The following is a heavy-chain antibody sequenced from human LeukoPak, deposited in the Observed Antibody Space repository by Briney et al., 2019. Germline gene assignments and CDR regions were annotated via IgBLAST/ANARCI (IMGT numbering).Heavy chain of an antibody. CDR3: ARGPPNWGYDY. CDR1: GYTFTSYD. J-gene: IGHJ4*02. D-gene: IGHD7-27*01. CDR2: MSPNSGDT. V-gene: IGHV1-8*01. Sequence: ASVTVSCKASGYTFTSYDFNWVRQATGQRPEWMEWMSPNSGDTGYAQKFQDRVTMTRNTSISTAYMELSSLRSDDTAVYYCARGPPNWGYDYWGPGTLVTVSS.